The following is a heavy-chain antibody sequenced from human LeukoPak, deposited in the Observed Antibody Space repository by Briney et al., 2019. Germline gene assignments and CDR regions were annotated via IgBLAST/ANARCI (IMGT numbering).Heavy chain of an antibody. CDR1: GFTFSSYS. V-gene: IGHV3-21*01. J-gene: IGHJ3*02. CDR2: ISSSSSYI. Sequence: GSLRLSCAASGFTFSSYSMNWVRQAPGKGLEWVSSISSSSSYIYYAASVKGRFTISRDNAKNSLYLQMNSLRAEDTAVYYCARESSPPAFDIWGQGTMVTVSS. CDR3: ARESSPPAFDI. D-gene: IGHD2-2*01.